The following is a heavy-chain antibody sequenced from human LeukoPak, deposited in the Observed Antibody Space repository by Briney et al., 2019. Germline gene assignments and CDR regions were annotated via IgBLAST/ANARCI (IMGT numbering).Heavy chain of an antibody. CDR1: GFTFSSNW. V-gene: IGHV3-7*01. D-gene: IGHD3-16*02. Sequence: RGSLRLSCAASGFTFSSNWMSCVSQAPGKGLEWVANIKQEGSEKYYVDSVKGRFTISRDNDTNSLFLQMTSLRAEDTAVYYCARVGGRYSPRGYWAQGTLVSVS. J-gene: IGHJ4*02. CDR2: IKQEGSEK. CDR3: ARVGGRYSPRGY.